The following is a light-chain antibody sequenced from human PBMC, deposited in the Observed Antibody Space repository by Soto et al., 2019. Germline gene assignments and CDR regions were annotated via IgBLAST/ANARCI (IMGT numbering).Light chain of an antibody. Sequence: QSALTQPASVSGSPGQSITVSCTGTSSDVGGYNVVSWYQQHPGRAPKLIISEVNKRPSGISDRFSGSKSGSTASLTISGLQAEDEADYYCSSYAGTTTHTVFGGGTQLTVL. CDR3: SSYAGTTTHTV. CDR1: SSDVGGYNV. J-gene: IGLJ7*01. CDR2: EVN. V-gene: IGLV2-23*02.